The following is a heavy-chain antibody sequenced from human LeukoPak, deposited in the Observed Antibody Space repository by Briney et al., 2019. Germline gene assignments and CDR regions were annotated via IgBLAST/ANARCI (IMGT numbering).Heavy chain of an antibody. V-gene: IGHV3-7*03. CDR3: ARNNGMDV. J-gene: IGHJ6*02. CDR2: VNRDGSET. CDR1: GFTLSNHW. Sequence: GGSLRLSCAASGFTLSNHWMTWDRQVPGRGPEWVANVNRDGSETYYLDSVKGRFTISKDNAKNSLYLQMNSLRAEDTALYHCARNNGMDVWGQGTTVIVSS.